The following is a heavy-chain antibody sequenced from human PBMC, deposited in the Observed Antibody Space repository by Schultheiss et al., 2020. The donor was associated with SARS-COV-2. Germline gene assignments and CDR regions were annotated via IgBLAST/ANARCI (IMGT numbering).Heavy chain of an antibody. V-gene: IGHV3-48*04. J-gene: IGHJ3*02. CDR1: GFTFSSYS. CDR2: ISSSRSTI. Sequence: GGSLRLSCAASGFTFSSYSMNWVRQAPGKGLEWVSYISSSRSTIYYADSVKGRFTISRDNAKNSLYLQMNSLRAEDTAVYYCARAGGNDAFDIWGQGTMVTVSS. CDR3: ARAGGNDAFDI. D-gene: IGHD1-1*01.